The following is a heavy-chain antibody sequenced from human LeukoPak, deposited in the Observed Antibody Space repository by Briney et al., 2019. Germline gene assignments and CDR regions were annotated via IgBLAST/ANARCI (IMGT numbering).Heavy chain of an antibody. V-gene: IGHV1-18*01. D-gene: IGHD1-26*01. CDR1: GYTFTSYG. CDR2: ISAYNGNT. CDR3: AREENYSGSYGHDAFDI. J-gene: IGHJ3*02. Sequence: ASVKVSCMASGYTFTSYGISWVRQAPGQGLEWMGWISAYNGNTNYAQKLQGRVTMTTDTPTSTAYMELRSLRSDDTAVYYCAREENYSGSYGHDAFDIWGQGTMVTVSS.